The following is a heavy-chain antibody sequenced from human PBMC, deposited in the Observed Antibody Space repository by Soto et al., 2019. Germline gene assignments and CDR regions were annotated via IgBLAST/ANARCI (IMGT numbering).Heavy chain of an antibody. Sequence: QVQLVQSGAEVKKPGASVKVSCKASGYIFTNHYIHWVRQAPGQGLEWMGIINPSGGSTNYLQKFQGRITMTRDTSTSTVYIELSSLRSEDTAVYFCARADYYDRSGFYYDCWGQGSLVTVSS. CDR2: INPSGGST. CDR1: GYIFTNHY. CDR3: ARADYYDRSGFYYDC. D-gene: IGHD3-22*01. V-gene: IGHV1-46*01. J-gene: IGHJ4*02.